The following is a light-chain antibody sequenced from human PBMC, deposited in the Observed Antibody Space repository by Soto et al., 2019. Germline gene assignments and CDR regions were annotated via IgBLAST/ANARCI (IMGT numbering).Light chain of an antibody. CDR3: QQCYSSPQT. Sequence: DIVLTQSPESLAVSLGEGATINCKSSQSVLYSSNNENYLAWYQQKPGQPPKLLMYWASTRESGVPDRFSGSGSGTDFTLTISSLQAEDVAVYYCQQCYSSPQTFGQGTKVEVK. V-gene: IGKV4-1*01. CDR2: WAS. J-gene: IGKJ1*01. CDR1: QSVLYSSNNENY.